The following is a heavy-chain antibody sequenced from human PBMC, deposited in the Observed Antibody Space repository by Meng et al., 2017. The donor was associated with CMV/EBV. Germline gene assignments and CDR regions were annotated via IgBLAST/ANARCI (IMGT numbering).Heavy chain of an antibody. V-gene: IGHV1-8*03. CDR2: MNPNSGNT. D-gene: IGHD2-2*02. CDR3: ARGYCSSTSCYTRYYYGMDV. J-gene: IGHJ6*02. Sequence: SVKVSCKASGYTFTSYDINWVRQATGQGLEWMGWMNPNSGNTGYAQKFQGRVTITRNTSISTAYMELSSLRSEDTAVYYCARGYCSSTSCYTRYYYGMDVWGQGTTVTVSS. CDR1: GYTFTSYD.